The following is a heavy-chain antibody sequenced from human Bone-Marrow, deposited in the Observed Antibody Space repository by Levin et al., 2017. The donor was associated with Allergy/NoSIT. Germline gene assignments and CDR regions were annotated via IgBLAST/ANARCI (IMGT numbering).Heavy chain of an antibody. CDR1: GYTFTDYY. V-gene: IGHV1-2*02. Sequence: GESLKISCTVSGYTFTDYYIHWLRQTPGQGLEWIGWIDPTRGDTKFAERFHARVVLTRNSSINPAYMELGRLRSDDTALYYCARGGASSNDYWGQGTLVTVSS. D-gene: IGHD6-13*01. J-gene: IGHJ4*02. CDR2: IDPTRGDT. CDR3: ARGGASSNDY.